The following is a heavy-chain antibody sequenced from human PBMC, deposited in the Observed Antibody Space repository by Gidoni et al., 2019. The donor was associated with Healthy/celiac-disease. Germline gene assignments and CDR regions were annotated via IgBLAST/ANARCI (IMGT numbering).Heavy chain of an antibody. V-gene: IGHV3-30*04. CDR3: ARDWTGAADYYGMDV. Sequence: QVQLVESGGGVVQPGRSLRLSCAASGFTFSSYAMHWVRQAPGKGLEWVAVISYDGSNKYYADSVKGRFTISRDNSKNTLYLQMNSLRAEDTAVYYCARDWTGAADYYGMDVWGQGTTVTVSS. CDR2: ISYDGSNK. CDR1: GFTFSSYA. D-gene: IGHD7-27*01. J-gene: IGHJ6*02.